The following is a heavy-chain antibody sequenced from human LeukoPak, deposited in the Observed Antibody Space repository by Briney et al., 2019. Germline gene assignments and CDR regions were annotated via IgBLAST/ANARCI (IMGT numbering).Heavy chain of an antibody. Sequence: GASVKVSCKASGGTFSSYAISWVRQAPGQGLEWMGWINPNSGGTNYAQKFQGWVTMTRDTSISTAYMELSRLRSDDTAVYYCARDLLSSSGNWGTFHDAFDIWGQGTMVTVSS. V-gene: IGHV1-2*04. D-gene: IGHD7-27*01. CDR1: GGTFSSYA. J-gene: IGHJ3*02. CDR2: INPNSGGT. CDR3: ARDLLSSSGNWGTFHDAFDI.